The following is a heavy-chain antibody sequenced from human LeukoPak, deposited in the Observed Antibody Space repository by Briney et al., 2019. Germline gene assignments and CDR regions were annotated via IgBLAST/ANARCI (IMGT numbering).Heavy chain of an antibody. CDR1: GFTFTFW. CDR2: INPDGSEK. V-gene: IGHV3-7*01. D-gene: IGHD6-25*01. Sequence: GGSLRLSCAGSGFTFTFWMNWVRQAPGKGLEWVANINPDGSEKYLVDSVKGRFSISRDNAKNLLYLQMSGLRAEDTAVYYCMPGSGFWGQGTLVTVSS. J-gene: IGHJ4*02. CDR3: MPGSGF.